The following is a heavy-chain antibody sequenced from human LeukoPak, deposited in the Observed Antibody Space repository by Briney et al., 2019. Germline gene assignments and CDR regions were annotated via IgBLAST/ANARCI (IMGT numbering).Heavy chain of an antibody. CDR1: GFSVTSNH. CDR2: IYTGGTT. J-gene: IGHJ4*02. V-gene: IGHV3-66*01. CDR3: ARDSSSYYFDS. D-gene: IGHD6-6*01. Sequence: GGSLRLSCAASGFSVTSNHMNWVRQAPGKGLEWVSIIYTGGTTHYADSLNDRFTISRDDSINTLYLQMNSLRAEDTAVYYCARDSSSYYFDSWGQGNLVTVSS.